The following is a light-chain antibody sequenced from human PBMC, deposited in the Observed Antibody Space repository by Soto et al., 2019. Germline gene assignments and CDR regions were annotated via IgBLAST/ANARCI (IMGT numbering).Light chain of an antibody. CDR3: SSLTSGSTLV. V-gene: IGLV2-14*01. CDR1: SSDVGGYDY. CDR2: DVT. Sequence: QSVLTQPASVSGSPGQSITISCTGTSSDVGGYDYVSWYQQHPDKAPKLIIYDVTDRPSGGSSRFSGSKSGNTASLTISGLQAEDEADYYCSSLTSGSTLVFGSGTKLTVL. J-gene: IGLJ1*01.